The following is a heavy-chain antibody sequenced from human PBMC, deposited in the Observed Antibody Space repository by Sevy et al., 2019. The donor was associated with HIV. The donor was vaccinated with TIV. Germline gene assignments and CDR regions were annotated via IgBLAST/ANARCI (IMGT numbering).Heavy chain of an antibody. CDR2: IYYSGST. Sequence: SETLSLTCTVSGGSISSGDYDWSWIRQPPGKGLEWIGYIYYSGSTYYNPFLKSRVTISVDTSKNQFSLKLSSVTAADTAVYYCAGYCSSTSCYRGVWFDPWGQGTLVTVSS. J-gene: IGHJ5*02. V-gene: IGHV4-30-4*01. D-gene: IGHD2-2*02. CDR3: AGYCSSTSCYRGVWFDP. CDR1: GGSISSGDYD.